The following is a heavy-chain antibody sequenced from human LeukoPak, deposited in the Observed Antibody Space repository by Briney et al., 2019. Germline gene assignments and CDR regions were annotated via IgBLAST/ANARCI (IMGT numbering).Heavy chain of an antibody. CDR2: ISYDGSNK. D-gene: IGHD3-22*01. J-gene: IGHJ4*02. Sequence: GGSLRLSCAASGFTFSSYAMHWVRQAPGKGLEWVAVISYDGSNKYYADSVKGRFTISRDNSKNTLYLQMNSLRGEDTAVYYCARDRYYYDSSGYYYVGYFDYWGQGTLVTVSS. CDR3: ARDRYYYDSSGYYYVGYFDY. CDR1: GFTFSSYA. V-gene: IGHV3-30-3*01.